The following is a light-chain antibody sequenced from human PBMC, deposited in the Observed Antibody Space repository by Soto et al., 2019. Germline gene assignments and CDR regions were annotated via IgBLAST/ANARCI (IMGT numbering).Light chain of an antibody. Sequence: EIVLTQSPGTLSFSPGERATLSCRARQSVSSSYLAWYQQKPGQAPRLLIYGASSRATGIPDRFSGSGSRTDFTLTISRLEPADFAGYYCQQYGSSRTFGQGTKVQIK. J-gene: IGKJ1*01. V-gene: IGKV3-20*01. CDR2: GAS. CDR1: QSVSSSY. CDR3: QQYGSSRT.